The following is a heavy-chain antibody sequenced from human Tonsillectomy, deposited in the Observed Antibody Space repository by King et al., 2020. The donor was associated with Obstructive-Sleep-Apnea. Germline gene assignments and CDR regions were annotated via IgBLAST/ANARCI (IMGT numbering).Heavy chain of an antibody. D-gene: IGHD3-16*01. Sequence: LQLQESGSGLVKPSQTLSLICAVSGGSISSGNYAWSWIRQPPGKGLEWIGNIYHSGSTHNNPSLRSRVTISKDESQNQLSLKVRSVTAADTAVYYCARKSDTFSDAFDVWGQGTMVTVSS. V-gene: IGHV4-30-2*01. CDR1: GGSISSGNYA. CDR2: IYHSGST. J-gene: IGHJ3*01. CDR3: ARKSDTFSDAFDV.